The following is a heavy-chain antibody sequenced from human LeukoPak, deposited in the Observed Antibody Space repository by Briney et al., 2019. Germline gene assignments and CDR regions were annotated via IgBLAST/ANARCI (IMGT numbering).Heavy chain of an antibody. J-gene: IGHJ3*02. CDR1: GFMVSRNY. Sequence: GGSLRLSCAASGFMVSRNYMSWVRQAPGKGLEWVSVMYTGGSTYYADSVKGRFTISRDNSKNTLNLQMNSLRAEDTALYYCARRISGASYAFDIWAKGQWSPSLQ. V-gene: IGHV3-53*01. CDR2: MYTGGST. CDR3: ARRISGASYAFDI.